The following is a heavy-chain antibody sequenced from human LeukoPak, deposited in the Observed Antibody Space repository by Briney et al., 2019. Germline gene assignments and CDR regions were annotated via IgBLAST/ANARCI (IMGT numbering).Heavy chain of an antibody. J-gene: IGHJ4*02. CDR2: ITSGGAT. V-gene: IGHV3-15*01. D-gene: IGHD4-17*01. CDR3: TWMATVRTVDF. CDR1: GFTFSTYA. Sequence: PGGSLRLSCAASGFTFSTYAMSWVRQAPGKGLEWVGRITSGGATDYAAPVQGRFIISRDNSKGTFYLQMNGLKTDDTAMYYCTWMATVRTVDFWGQGTLVTVSS.